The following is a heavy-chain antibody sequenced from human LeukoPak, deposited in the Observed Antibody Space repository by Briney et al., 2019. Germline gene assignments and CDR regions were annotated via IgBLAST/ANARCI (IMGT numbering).Heavy chain of an antibody. CDR2: IWYDGSNK. V-gene: IGHV3-33*01. Sequence: GRSLRLSCAASGFTFSSYGMHWVRQAPGKGLEWVAVIWYDGSNKYYADSVKGRFTISRDNSKNTLYLQMNSLRAEDTAVYYCARGGTDYGDYSWAFDIWGQGTMVTVSS. CDR3: ARGGTDYGDYSWAFDI. J-gene: IGHJ3*02. D-gene: IGHD4-17*01. CDR1: GFTFSSYG.